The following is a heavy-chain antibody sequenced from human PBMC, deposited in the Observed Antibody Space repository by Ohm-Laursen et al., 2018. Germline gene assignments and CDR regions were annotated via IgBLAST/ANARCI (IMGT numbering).Heavy chain of an antibody. CDR1: GGSISSYY. Sequence: TLSLTCAVSGGSISSYYWSWIRQPAGKGLEWIGRIYTSGSTNYNPSLKSRVTMSVDTSRNQFSLNLSSVTAADTAVYYCAARGQYYFDYWGQGTLVTVSS. CDR3: AARGQYYFDY. D-gene: IGHD3-10*01. V-gene: IGHV4-4*07. CDR2: IYTSGST. J-gene: IGHJ4*02.